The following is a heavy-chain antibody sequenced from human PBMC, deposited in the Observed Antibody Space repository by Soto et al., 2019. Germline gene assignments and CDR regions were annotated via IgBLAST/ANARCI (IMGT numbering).Heavy chain of an antibody. D-gene: IGHD3-16*01. CDR1: GFTFYTYE. CDR3: ATWGGGGGAFDF. CDR2: ISSSGSTT. J-gene: IGHJ3*01. Sequence: ESGGGLVQPGGSLRLSCAASGFTFYTYEMNWVRQAPGKGLEWVSYISSSGSTTYYADSVKGRFTISRDNAKNSLYLQMNSLRAGDTAIYYCATWGGGGGAFDFWGQGTMVTVSS. V-gene: IGHV3-48*03.